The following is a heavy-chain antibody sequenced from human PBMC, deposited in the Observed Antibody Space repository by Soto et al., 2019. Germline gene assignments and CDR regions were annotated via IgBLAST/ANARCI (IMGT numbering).Heavy chain of an antibody. J-gene: IGHJ3*02. CDR2: IFCGDSDT. V-gene: IGHV5-51*01. CDR1: GYTFTSHW. CDR3: ARQTGHTSGYLDAFDI. Sequence: PGESLKISCKGSGYTFTSHWIGWVRQMPGKGLEWMGIIFCGDSDTRYSPSFQGQVTISANKSITTAYLQWSSLRASDTAMYYCARQTGHTSGYLDAFDIWGQGTMATVSS. D-gene: IGHD3-22*01.